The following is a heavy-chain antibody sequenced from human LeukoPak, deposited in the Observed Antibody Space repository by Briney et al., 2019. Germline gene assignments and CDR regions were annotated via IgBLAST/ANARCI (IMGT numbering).Heavy chain of an antibody. CDR2: ISGDGGST. J-gene: IGHJ4*02. CDR3: AKGPYSSSWYVLLDY. CDR1: GFTFDGYA. Sequence: AGGSLRLSCAASGFTFDGYAMHWVRQAPGKGLEWVSLISGDGGSTYYADSVKGRFTISRDNSKNSLYLQMNSLRTEDTALYYCAKGPYSSSWYVLLDYWGQGTLVTVSS. D-gene: IGHD6-13*01. V-gene: IGHV3-43*02.